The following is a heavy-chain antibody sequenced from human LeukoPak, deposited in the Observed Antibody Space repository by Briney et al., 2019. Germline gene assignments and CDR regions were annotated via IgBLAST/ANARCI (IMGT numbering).Heavy chain of an antibody. CDR1: GYSFTSYW. CDR3: ARSQERPFWSGYNWFDP. J-gene: IGHJ5*02. CDR2: IYPGDSGT. D-gene: IGHD3-3*01. V-gene: IGHV5-51*01. Sequence: GESLKISCKGSGYSFTSYWIGWVRQMPGKGLEWMGIIYPGDSGTRYSPSFQGQVTISADKSISTAYLQWSSLKASDTAMYYCARSQERPFWSGYNWFDPWGQGTLVTVSS.